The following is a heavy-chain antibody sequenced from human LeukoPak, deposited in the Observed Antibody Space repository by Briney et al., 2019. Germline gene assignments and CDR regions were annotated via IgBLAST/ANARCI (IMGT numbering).Heavy chain of an antibody. CDR3: ASGYYYDSSGYYSLDY. Sequence: SVKVSCKASGGTFSSYAISWVRQAPGEGLEWMGRTIPILGIANYAQKFQGRVTITADKSTSTAYMELSSLRSEDTAVYYCASGYYYDSSGYYSLDYWGQGTLVTVSS. V-gene: IGHV1-69*04. CDR2: TIPILGIA. J-gene: IGHJ4*02. D-gene: IGHD3-22*01. CDR1: GGTFSSYA.